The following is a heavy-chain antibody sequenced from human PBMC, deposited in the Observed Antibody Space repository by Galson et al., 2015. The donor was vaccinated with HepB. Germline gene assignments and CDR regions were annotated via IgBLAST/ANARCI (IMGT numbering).Heavy chain of an antibody. CDR3: ARDVGGVLGAAAGSYYYYYYGMDV. Sequence: SVKVSCKASGGTFSSYAISWVRQAPGQGLEWMGGIIPIFGTANYAQKFQGRVTITADESTSTAYMELSSLRSEDTAVYYCARDVGGVLGAAAGSYYYYYYGMDVWGQGTTVTVSS. D-gene: IGHD6-13*01. CDR1: GGTFSSYA. CDR2: IIPIFGTA. V-gene: IGHV1-69*13. J-gene: IGHJ6*02.